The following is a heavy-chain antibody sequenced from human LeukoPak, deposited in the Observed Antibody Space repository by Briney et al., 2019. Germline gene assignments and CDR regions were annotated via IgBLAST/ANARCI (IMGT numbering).Heavy chain of an antibody. V-gene: IGHV3-23*01. CDR2: ISGSGGST. CDR3: AKDRSANRGIAAAGPNWFDP. J-gene: IGHJ5*02. Sequence: PGGSLRLSCAASGFTFSSYAMSWVRQAPGKGLEWVSAISGSGGSTYYADSVKGRFTISRDNSKNTLYLQMNSLRAEDTAVYYCAKDRSANRGIAAAGPNWFDPWGQGTLVTVSS. CDR1: GFTFSSYA. D-gene: IGHD6-13*01.